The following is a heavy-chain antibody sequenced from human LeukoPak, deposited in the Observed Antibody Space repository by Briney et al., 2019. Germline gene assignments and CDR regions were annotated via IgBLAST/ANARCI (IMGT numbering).Heavy chain of an antibody. Sequence: GGSLRLSCAASGFTFSSYSMNWVRQAPGKGLEWVSSISSSSSYISYADSVKGRFTISRDNAKNSLYPQMNSLRAEDTAVYYCARGPVSSSGFFGYWGQGTLVTVSS. CDR3: ARGPVSSSGFFGY. J-gene: IGHJ4*02. V-gene: IGHV3-21*04. CDR1: GFTFSSYS. D-gene: IGHD6-19*01. CDR2: ISSSSSYI.